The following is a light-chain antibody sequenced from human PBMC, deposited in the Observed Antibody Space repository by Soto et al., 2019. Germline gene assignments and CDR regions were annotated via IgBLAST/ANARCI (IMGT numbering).Light chain of an antibody. CDR3: CSYAGSSTFV. CDR1: SSDVGSYNL. V-gene: IGLV2-23*01. CDR2: EGS. Sequence: QSVLTQPASVSGSPGQEITVSCTGTSSDVGSYNLVSWYQQHPGKAPKLMIYEGSKRPSGVSNRFSGSKSGNTASLTISELQAEDEADYYCCSYAGSSTFVFGTGTKVTVL. J-gene: IGLJ1*01.